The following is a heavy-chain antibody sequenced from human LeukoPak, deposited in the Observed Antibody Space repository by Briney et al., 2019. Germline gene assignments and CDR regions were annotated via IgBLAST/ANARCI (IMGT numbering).Heavy chain of an antibody. V-gene: IGHV3-48*01. Sequence: GGSLRLSCAASGFTVSSYNMNWVRQAPGKGLEWISYISGSTFTIYYADSVKGRFTISRDNAKNSLYLQMNSLRAEDTAVYYCTRDSPGGVLFDYWGQGTLLTVSS. CDR3: TRDSPGGVLFDY. CDR2: ISGSTFTI. D-gene: IGHD1-1*01. CDR1: GFTVSSYN. J-gene: IGHJ4*02.